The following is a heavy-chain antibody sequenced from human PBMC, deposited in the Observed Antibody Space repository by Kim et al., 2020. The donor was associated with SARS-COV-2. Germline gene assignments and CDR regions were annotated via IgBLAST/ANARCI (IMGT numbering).Heavy chain of an antibody. CDR3: ARAFATSDGRGFYPFNI. Sequence: GGSLRLSCAASGFTFSIYSMNWVRQAPGKGLEWVSSISRSNGYIYYADSLKGRFTISRDNAKNSLYLQMNSLRADDTAVYYCARAFATSDGRGFYPFNIWGQGTMVTVSS. CDR1: GFTFSIYS. J-gene: IGHJ3*02. D-gene: IGHD2-2*01. V-gene: IGHV3-21*01. CDR2: ISRSNGYI.